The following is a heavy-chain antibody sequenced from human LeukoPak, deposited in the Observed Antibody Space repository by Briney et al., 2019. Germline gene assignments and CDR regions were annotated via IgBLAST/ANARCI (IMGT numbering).Heavy chain of an antibody. Sequence: GGSLRLSCAASGFTFSSYAMSWVRQAPGKGLEWVSAISGSGGSTYYADSVKGRFTISRDNSKNTLYLQMNSLRAEDTAVYYCAKVNYYGSGSYYIDYYYGMDVWGQGTTVTVSS. D-gene: IGHD3-10*01. J-gene: IGHJ6*02. CDR2: ISGSGGST. V-gene: IGHV3-23*01. CDR3: AKVNYYGSGSYYIDYYYGMDV. CDR1: GFTFSSYA.